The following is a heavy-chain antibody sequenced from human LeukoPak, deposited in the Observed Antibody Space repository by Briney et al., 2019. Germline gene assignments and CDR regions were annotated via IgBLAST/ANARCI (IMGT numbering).Heavy chain of an antibody. V-gene: IGHV6-1*01. D-gene: IGHD2-2*01. CDR2: TYYRSKWYN. CDR3: ARATRYCSSTSCIFDY. J-gene: IGHJ4*02. Sequence: SQTLSLTCAISGDSVSSNSAAWNWIRQSPSRGLEWLGRTYYRSKWYNDYAVSVKSRITINPDTSKNQFSLQLNSVTPEDTAVYYCARATRYCSSTSCIFDYWGQGTLVNVSS. CDR1: GDSVSSNSAA.